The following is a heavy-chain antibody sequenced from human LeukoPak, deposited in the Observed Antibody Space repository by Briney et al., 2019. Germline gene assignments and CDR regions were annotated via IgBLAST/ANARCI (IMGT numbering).Heavy chain of an antibody. D-gene: IGHD3-22*01. Sequence: QTGGSLRLSCAASGFTFRTYWMRWVRQAPGKGLVWVSRIKSDGGTNYADSVKGRFTISRDNAKKTVSLQMNSLRPEDTGVYYCARAPSEIGGYYPEYFRHWGQGTLVTVSS. CDR3: ARAPSEIGGYYPEYFRH. CDR1: GFTFRTYW. CDR2: IKSDGGT. J-gene: IGHJ1*01. V-gene: IGHV3-74*01.